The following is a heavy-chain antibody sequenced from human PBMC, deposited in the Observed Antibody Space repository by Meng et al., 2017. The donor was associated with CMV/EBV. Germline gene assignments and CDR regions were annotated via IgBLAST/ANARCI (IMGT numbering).Heavy chain of an antibody. V-gene: IGHV3-11*01. CDR3: ARKRSQVSGSAFDI. Sequence: SCKASGFTFSDYYMSWIRQAPEKGLEWVSYITNSGNTIYDADSVKGRFSISRDNARNSLYLQMNSLRAEDTAVYYCARKRSQVSGSAFDIWGHGTMVTVSS. D-gene: IGHD3-10*01. CDR1: GFTFSDYY. CDR2: ITNSGNTI. J-gene: IGHJ3*02.